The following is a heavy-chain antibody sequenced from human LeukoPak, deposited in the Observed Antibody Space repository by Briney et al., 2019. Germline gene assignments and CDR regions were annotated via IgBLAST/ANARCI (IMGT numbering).Heavy chain of an antibody. CDR2: IYPGDSDT. J-gene: IGHJ3*01. CDR1: GDNFSKYW. V-gene: IGHV5-51*01. CDR3: ARQYCTSTSCYRVNAFDV. D-gene: IGHD2-2*01. Sequence: GESLKISCETSGDNFSKYWMAWVRQKPGKGLEWMGIIYPGDSDTRYSPSFEGRVTISADKSINTAYLQWSSLEASDTAMYYCARQYCTSTSCYRVNAFDVWGQGTMVTVSS.